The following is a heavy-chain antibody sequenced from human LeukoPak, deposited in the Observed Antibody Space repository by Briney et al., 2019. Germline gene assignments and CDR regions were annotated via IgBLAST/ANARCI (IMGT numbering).Heavy chain of an antibody. Sequence: PGGSLRLSCAASGFTFSSYGMHWVRQAPGKGLEWVAFIRYDGSNKYYADSVKGRFTISRDNSKNTLYLQMNSLRAEDTAVYYCARSDGDYFIFTFDYWGQGTLVTVSS. J-gene: IGHJ4*02. CDR2: IRYDGSNK. V-gene: IGHV3-30*02. CDR3: ARSDGDYFIFTFDY. D-gene: IGHD4-17*01. CDR1: GFTFSSYG.